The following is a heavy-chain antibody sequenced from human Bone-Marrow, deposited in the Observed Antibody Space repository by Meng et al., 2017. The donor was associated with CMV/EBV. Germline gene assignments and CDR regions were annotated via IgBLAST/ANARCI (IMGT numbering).Heavy chain of an antibody. V-gene: IGHV5-51*01. CDR1: GYTFTSYW. CDR3: AYCSGGNGYYYGMDV. Sequence: KVSCKASGYTFTSYWIGWVRQMPGKGLEWMGIIYPGDSDTRYSPSFQGQVTISADKSISTAYLQWSSLKASDTAMYYCAYCSGGNGYYYGMDVWGQGTTVTVSS. J-gene: IGHJ6*02. CDR2: IYPGDSDT. D-gene: IGHD3-16*01.